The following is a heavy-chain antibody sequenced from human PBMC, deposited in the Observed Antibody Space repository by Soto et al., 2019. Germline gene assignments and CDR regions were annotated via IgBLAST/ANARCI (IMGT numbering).Heavy chain of an antibody. V-gene: IGHV3-66*01. CDR3: ARGGSGSQTVGY. Sequence: EVQVVESGGGLVQPGGSLRLSCAASGFTVSNNYMTWVRQAPGKGLEGVSLIYSRGGTDYADSVKGRFTISRDNSKIIVYLQMNSLRVEDTAVYYCARGGSGSQTVGYWGQGARVTVSS. CDR2: IYSRGGT. J-gene: IGHJ4*02. CDR1: GFTVSNNY. D-gene: IGHD1-26*01.